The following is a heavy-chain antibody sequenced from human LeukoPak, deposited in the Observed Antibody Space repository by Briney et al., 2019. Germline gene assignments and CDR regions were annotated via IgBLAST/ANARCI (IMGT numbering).Heavy chain of an antibody. CDR3: AKGPAGYYDSGSYSYYDY. CDR2: ISWNSGSI. J-gene: IGHJ4*02. CDR1: GFTFDDYA. Sequence: GGSLRLSCAASGFTFDDYAMHWVRQAPGKGLEWVAGISWNSGSIGYADSVKGRFTISRDNAKSSLYLQMNSLRTEDTALFYCAKGPAGYYDSGSYSYYDYWGQGTLVTVSS. D-gene: IGHD3-10*01. V-gene: IGHV3-9*01.